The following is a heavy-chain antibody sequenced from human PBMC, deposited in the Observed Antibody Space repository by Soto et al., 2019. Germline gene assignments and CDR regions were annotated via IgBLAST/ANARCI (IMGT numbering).Heavy chain of an antibody. CDR1: XXXXTXXW. V-gene: IGHV5-51*01. CDR3: ARDPSYGSSWYYYFDY. J-gene: IGHJ4*02. D-gene: IGHD6-13*01. Sequence: KGSXXXXTXXWXXXXXXXXXXGLDCLGIFFPVDSDTSYSPSFQGQVTISADKSISTAYLQWSSLRDEDTAVYYCARDPSYGSSWYYYFDYWGQGTPVTVSS. CDR2: FFPVDSDT.